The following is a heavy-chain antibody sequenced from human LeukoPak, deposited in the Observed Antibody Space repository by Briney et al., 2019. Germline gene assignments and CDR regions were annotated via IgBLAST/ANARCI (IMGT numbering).Heavy chain of an antibody. CDR2: ISYDGSNK. J-gene: IGHJ4*02. CDR1: GFTFSTYG. V-gene: IGHV3-30*03. CDR3: ALYGSGSPSIDY. Sequence: GGSLRLSCAASGFTFSTYGMHWVRQAPGKGLGWVAVISYDGSNKYYADSVKGRFTISRDNSKNTLYLQMNSLRAEDTAVYYCALYGSGSPSIDYWGQGTLVTVSS. D-gene: IGHD3-10*01.